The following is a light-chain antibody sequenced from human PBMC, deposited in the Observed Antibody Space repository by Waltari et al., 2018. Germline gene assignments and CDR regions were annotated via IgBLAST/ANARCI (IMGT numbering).Light chain of an antibody. V-gene: IGKV2-28*01. CDR3: MQALQTPYT. J-gene: IGKJ2*01. Sequence: DIVMTQSPLSLPVTPGEPASISCKSSQSLLHSNGYNYLDCYLQKPGQSPQLLIYLGSNRASGVPDRFSGSGSGTDFTLKISRMEAEDVGVYYCMQALQTPYTFGQGTKLEIK. CDR2: LGS. CDR1: QSLLHSNGYNY.